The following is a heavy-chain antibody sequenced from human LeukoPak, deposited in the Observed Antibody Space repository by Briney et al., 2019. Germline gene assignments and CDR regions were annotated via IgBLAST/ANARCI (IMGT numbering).Heavy chain of an antibody. J-gene: IGHJ4*02. CDR3: ARQGYSSSRDY. V-gene: IGHV5-51*01. CDR1: GYSLTRYW. D-gene: IGHD6-13*01. CDR2: IYPGDSDT. Sequence: GESLKISCQGSGYSLTRYWIGWVRQMPGKGLEWVGIIYPGDSDTKYSPSFQGQVTISADKSITTAYLQWSSLKASDTAMYYCARQGYSSSRDYWGQGTLVTVSS.